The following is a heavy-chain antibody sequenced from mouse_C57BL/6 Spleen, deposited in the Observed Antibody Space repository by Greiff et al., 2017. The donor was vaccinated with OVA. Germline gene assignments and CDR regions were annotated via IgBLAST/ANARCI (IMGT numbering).Heavy chain of an antibody. V-gene: IGHV3-1*01. CDR2: ISYSGST. Sequence: EVQRVESGPGMVKPSQSLSLTCTVTGYSITSGYDWHWIRHFPGNKLEWMGYISYSGSTNYNPSLKSRISITHDTSKNHFFLKLNSVTTEDTATYDCARDNDYDLNWYFDVWGTGTTVTVSS. CDR3: ARDNDYDLNWYFDV. D-gene: IGHD2-4*01. CDR1: GYSITSGYD. J-gene: IGHJ1*03.